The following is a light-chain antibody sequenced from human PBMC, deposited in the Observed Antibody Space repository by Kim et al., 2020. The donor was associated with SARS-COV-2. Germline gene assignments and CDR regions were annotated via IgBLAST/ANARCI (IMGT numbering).Light chain of an antibody. CDR1: QGINSY. CDR2: AAS. J-gene: IGKJ4*01. Sequence: ASVGDRVTITCRASQGINSYLAWYQQKSGKAPKLLIYAASTLQSGVPSRFSGSRSGTEFTLTINSLQPEDFATYYCQQLNTYPLTFGGGTKVDIK. V-gene: IGKV1-9*01. CDR3: QQLNTYPLT.